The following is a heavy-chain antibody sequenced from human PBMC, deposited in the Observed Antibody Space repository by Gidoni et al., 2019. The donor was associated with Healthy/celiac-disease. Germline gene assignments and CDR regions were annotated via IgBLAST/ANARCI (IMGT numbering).Heavy chain of an antibody. V-gene: IGHV4-61*02. CDR2: IYTSGST. CDR1: GVSISSVSYY. CDR3: ARDRLTRYFDY. Sequence: QVQLQESGPGLVKPSQTLSLTCTVSGVSISSVSYYWSWIRKPAGKGLEWIGRIYTSGSTNYNPTLKSRVTISVDTSKNQFSLKLSSVTAADTAVYYCARDRLTRYFDYWGQGTLVTVSS. D-gene: IGHD2-2*01. J-gene: IGHJ4*02.